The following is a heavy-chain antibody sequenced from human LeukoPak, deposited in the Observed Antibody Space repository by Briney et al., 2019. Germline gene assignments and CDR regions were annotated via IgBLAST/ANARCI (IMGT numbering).Heavy chain of an antibody. CDR1: GLTFHDYA. D-gene: IGHD1-14*01. J-gene: IGHJ6*03. CDR2: IVGDSSKI. CDR3: AKQPYNYYYLDV. V-gene: IGHV3-23*01. Sequence: PGGSLRLSCAISGLTFHDYAMAWVRQAPGKGLEWVSTIVGDSSKIYYADSVRGRFTISRDNSNYMLFLHMNSLRAEDTAIDYCAKQPYNYYYLDVWGKGTTVTVSS.